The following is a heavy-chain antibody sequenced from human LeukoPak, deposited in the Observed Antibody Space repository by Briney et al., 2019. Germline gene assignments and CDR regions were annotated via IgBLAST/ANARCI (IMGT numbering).Heavy chain of an antibody. V-gene: IGHV4-61*02. CDR2: IYTSGST. J-gene: IGHJ4*02. CDR1: GGSISSGSYY. CDR3: ARGTRRYDISGYYVPPPFDY. Sequence: SETLSLTCTVSGGSISSGSYYWSWIRQPAGKGLEWIGRIYTSGSTNYNPSLKSRVTISVDTSKNQFSLKLSSVTAADTAVYYCARGTRRYDISGYYVPPPFDYWGQGTLVTVSS. D-gene: IGHD3-22*01.